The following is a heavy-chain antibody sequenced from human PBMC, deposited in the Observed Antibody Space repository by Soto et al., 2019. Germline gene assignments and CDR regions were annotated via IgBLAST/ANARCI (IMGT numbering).Heavy chain of an antibody. Sequence: KVSGNASGNTFTRNGISGVRQAPGQGLEWRGWISAYNGNTNYAQKLQGRVTMTTDTSTSTAYLELRSLRSDDTAVYYCARVGPDSSGWGGNWFDPWGQGTLVPVAS. CDR3: ARVGPDSSGWGGNWFDP. D-gene: IGHD6-19*01. CDR1: GNTFTRNG. V-gene: IGHV1-18*01. CDR2: ISAYNGNT. J-gene: IGHJ5*02.